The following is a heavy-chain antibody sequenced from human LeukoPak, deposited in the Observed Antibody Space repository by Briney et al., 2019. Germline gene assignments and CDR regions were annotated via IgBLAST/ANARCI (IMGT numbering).Heavy chain of an antibody. Sequence: SQTFSLTCGTSGDSVSSNSAAWNWIRQSPSRGLEWLGWTYYRSKWFINYAPSVKSRIIINPDTPKNQVSLQLNSVTPEDTAVYYCTRSDCSSGRCPGFDNWGQGTLVTVSS. CDR1: GDSVSSNSAA. J-gene: IGHJ4*02. D-gene: IGHD6-19*01. V-gene: IGHV6-1*01. CDR3: TRSDCSSGRCPGFDN. CDR2: TYYRSKWFI.